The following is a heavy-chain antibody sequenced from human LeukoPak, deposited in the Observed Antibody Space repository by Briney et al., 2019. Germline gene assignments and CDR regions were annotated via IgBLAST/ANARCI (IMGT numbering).Heavy chain of an antibody. CDR2: LASDDRT. V-gene: IGHV3-66*02. CDR1: GFDVSTMW. J-gene: IGHJ6*02. CDR3: AKDLHNYGLDV. Sequence: GGSLRLSCAPSGFDVSTMWMIWVRQAPGKGLEWISVLASDDRTHYADSVKGRFSISRDNLKNTIYLQMSSLRVEDTALYYCAKDLHNYGLDVWGQGTTVTVSS.